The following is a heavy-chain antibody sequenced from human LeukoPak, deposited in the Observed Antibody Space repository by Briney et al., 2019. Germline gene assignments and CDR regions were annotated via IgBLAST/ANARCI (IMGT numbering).Heavy chain of an antibody. CDR2: INPNSGGT. J-gene: IGHJ5*02. V-gene: IGHV1-2*02. CDR3: ARAAGSGYYSALDH. CDR1: GYTFTGFY. D-gene: IGHD3-22*01. Sequence: GASVKVSCKASGYTFTGFYFHWVRQAPGQGLEWMGWINPNSGGTIFAQKFQGRVTMTRDTSITTAYMELSRLRSDDTAVYYCARAAGSGYYSALDHWGQGTLVTVSS.